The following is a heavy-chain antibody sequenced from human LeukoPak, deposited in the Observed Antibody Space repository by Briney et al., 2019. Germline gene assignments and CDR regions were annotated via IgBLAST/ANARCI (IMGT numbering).Heavy chain of an antibody. Sequence: PGGSLRLSCAASGFTFSSYAMHWVRQAPGKGLEWVAVISYDGSNKYYADSVKGRFTISRDNSKNTLYLQMNSLRAEDTAVYYCARDSLGSWIQLWLRGVGFDYWGQGTLVTVSS. CDR2: ISYDGSNK. J-gene: IGHJ4*02. D-gene: IGHD5-18*01. CDR3: ARDSLGSWIQLWLRGVGFDY. V-gene: IGHV3-30-3*01. CDR1: GFTFSSYA.